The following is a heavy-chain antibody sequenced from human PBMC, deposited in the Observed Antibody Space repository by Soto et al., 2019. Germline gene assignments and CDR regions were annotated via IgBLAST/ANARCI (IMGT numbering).Heavy chain of an antibody. CDR3: AKSPRPMAAAKKYGMDA. J-gene: IGHJ6*02. D-gene: IGHD6-25*01. Sequence: GGSLRLSCAASGFTFRSYAMTWFRQAAGKGLEWVSSVTTDGVRTYFADSVKGRFTISRDNSKSTLYLQMNSLRAEDTAVYYCAKSPRPMAAAKKYGMDAWGQGTTVTVSS. CDR2: VTTDGVRT. CDR1: GFTFRSYA. V-gene: IGHV3-23*01.